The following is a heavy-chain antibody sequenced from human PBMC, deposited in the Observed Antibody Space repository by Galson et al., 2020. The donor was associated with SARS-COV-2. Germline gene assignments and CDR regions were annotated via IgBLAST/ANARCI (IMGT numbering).Heavy chain of an antibody. CDR2: ISYDGSNK. Sequence: GVSLRLSCAASGFTFSSYAMHWVRQAPGKGLEWVTVISYDGSNKYYADSVKGRVTISRDNSKNTLYLQMNSLRAEDTAVYYCARVFGGSYLGHFDYWGQGTLVTVSS. D-gene: IGHD1-26*01. J-gene: IGHJ4*02. V-gene: IGHV3-30-3*01. CDR3: ARVFGGSYLGHFDY. CDR1: GFTFSSYA.